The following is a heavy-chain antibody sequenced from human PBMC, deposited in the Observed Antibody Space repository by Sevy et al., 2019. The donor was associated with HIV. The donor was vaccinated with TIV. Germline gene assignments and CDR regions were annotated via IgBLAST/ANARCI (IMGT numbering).Heavy chain of an antibody. J-gene: IGHJ3*01. CDR3: ARAHYYYDSSGCMGIDAFDV. CDR1: GFSFSSYW. V-gene: IGHV3-74*01. CDR2: SNSDEISR. D-gene: IGHD3-22*01. Sequence: GGSLRLSCAASGFSFSSYWMHWVRQAPGKGLEWVSRSNSDEISRSYADSVMGRFTISRDNAKNTLYLQMENLRVEDTAIYYCARAHYYYDSSGCMGIDAFDVWGQGTTVTVSS.